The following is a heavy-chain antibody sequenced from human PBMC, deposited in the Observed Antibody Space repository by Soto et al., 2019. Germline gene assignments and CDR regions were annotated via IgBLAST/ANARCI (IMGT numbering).Heavy chain of an antibody. Sequence: PGGSLRLSCAASGFTFSSYGMHWVRQAPGKGLEWVAVIWYDGSNKYYADSVKGRFTISRDNSKNTLYLQMNSLRAEDTAVYYCARAYGDYGYYMDVWGQGTMVTVSS. J-gene: IGHJ6*03. CDR1: GFTFSSYG. D-gene: IGHD4-17*01. CDR2: IWYDGSNK. CDR3: ARAYGDYGYYMDV. V-gene: IGHV3-33*01.